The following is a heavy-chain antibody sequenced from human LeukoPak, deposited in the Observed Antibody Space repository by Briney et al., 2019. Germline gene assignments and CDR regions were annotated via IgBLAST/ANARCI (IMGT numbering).Heavy chain of an antibody. D-gene: IGHD3-22*01. CDR2: ISGSGGST. Sequence: GGSLRLSCAASGFTFSSYGMSWVRQAPGKGLEWVSAISGSGGSTYYADSVKGRFTISRDNSKNTLYLQMNGLRAEDTAVYYCAKDDYDSSGYYLDWGQGTLVTVSS. CDR3: AKDDYDSSGYYLD. V-gene: IGHV3-23*01. J-gene: IGHJ4*02. CDR1: GFTFSSYG.